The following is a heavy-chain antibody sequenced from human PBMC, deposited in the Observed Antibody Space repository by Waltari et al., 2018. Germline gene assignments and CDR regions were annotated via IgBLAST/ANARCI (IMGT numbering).Heavy chain of an antibody. J-gene: IGHJ4*02. Sequence: EVQLLESGGGLVQPGGSLRLSCAASGFTFSSYAMSWVRQAPGKGLEGVSAISGSGGSTYYADSVKGRFTISRDNSKNTLYLQMNSLRAEDTAVYYCAKVVGPIAARPIGYFDYWGQGTLVTVSS. CDR2: ISGSGGST. CDR3: AKVVGPIAARPIGYFDY. CDR1: GFTFSSYA. V-gene: IGHV3-23*01. D-gene: IGHD6-6*01.